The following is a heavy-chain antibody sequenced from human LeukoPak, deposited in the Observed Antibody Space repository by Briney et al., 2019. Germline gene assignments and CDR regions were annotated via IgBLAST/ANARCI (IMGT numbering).Heavy chain of an antibody. CDR2: INPNSGGT. CDR3: ARESINYYDSSGYFDY. D-gene: IGHD3-22*01. J-gene: IGHJ4*02. V-gene: IGHV1-2*06. Sequence: ASVKVSCKASVYTFTCYYMHWVRQAPGQGLEWMGRINPNSGGTNYAQKFQGRVTMTRDTSISTAYMELSRLRSDDTAVYYCARESINYYDSSGYFDYWGQGTLVTVSS. CDR1: VYTFTCYY.